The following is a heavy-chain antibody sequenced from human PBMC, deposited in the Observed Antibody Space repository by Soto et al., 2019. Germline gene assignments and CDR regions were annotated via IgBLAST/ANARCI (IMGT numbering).Heavy chain of an antibody. V-gene: IGHV4-30-2*01. CDR1: GGSISSGGYS. CDR2: IYHSGST. CDR3: ARSHIVPRLFMYPYDY. D-gene: IGHD6-6*01. J-gene: IGHJ4*02. Sequence: SETLSLTCAVSGGSISSGGYSCNWIRQPPGKGLEWIGYIYHSGSTYYNPSLKSRVTISFDTSKNQFSLKLSSVTAADTAVYYCARSHIVPRLFMYPYDYWGQGTPVTVS.